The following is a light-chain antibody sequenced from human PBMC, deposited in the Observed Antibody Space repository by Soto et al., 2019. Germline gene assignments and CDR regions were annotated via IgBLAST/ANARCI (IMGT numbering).Light chain of an antibody. J-gene: IGLJ3*02. CDR2: ANN. Sequence: QSVLTQPPSASGTPGQRVTISCSGSGSNVGTSYVYWYQQLPGTAPKLLIYANNQRPSGVPDRFSGSKSGTSASLAISGLRSEDEADYYCAAWDDSLSGRVFGGGTKVIVL. CDR1: GSNVGTSY. CDR3: AAWDDSLSGRV. V-gene: IGLV1-47*01.